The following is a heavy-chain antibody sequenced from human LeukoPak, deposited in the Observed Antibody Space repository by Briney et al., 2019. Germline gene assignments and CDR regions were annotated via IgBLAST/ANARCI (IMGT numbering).Heavy chain of an antibody. J-gene: IGHJ6*03. V-gene: IGHV1-46*01. D-gene: IGHD2-2*01. CDR3: ARGVLGYCSSTSCRYYYYYYMDV. Sequence: ASVKVSCKASGYTFTSYYMHWVRQAPEQGLEWMGIINPSGGSTSYAQKFQGRVTITADESTSTAYMELSSLRSEDTAVYYCARGVLGYCSSTSCRYYYYYYMDVWGKGTTVTVSS. CDR2: INPSGGST. CDR1: GYTFTSYY.